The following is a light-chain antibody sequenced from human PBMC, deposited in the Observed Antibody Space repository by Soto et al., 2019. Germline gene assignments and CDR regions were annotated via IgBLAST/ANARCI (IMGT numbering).Light chain of an antibody. Sequence: EIVMTQSPATLSVSPGERATLSCRASQSVSSNLAWYQQKPGQAPRLLIYAASTRATGIPARFSGSGSGTEFTLTISSLQSEDFAAYYCQQYNNWPVFGQGTKVDI. CDR1: QSVSSN. CDR3: QQYNNWPV. CDR2: AAS. V-gene: IGKV3-15*01. J-gene: IGKJ1*01.